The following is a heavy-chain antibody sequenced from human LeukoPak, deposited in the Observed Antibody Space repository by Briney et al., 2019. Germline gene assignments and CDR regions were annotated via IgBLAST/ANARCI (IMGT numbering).Heavy chain of an antibody. CDR1: GFTFSSYS. Sequence: GGSLRLSCAASGFTFSSYSMSWVRQAPGKGLEWVSYISSSSSTIYYADSVKGRFTISRDNAKNSLYLQMNSLRAEDTAVYYCARDARRIAAAGTPSWFDPWGQGTLVTVSS. CDR2: ISSSSSTI. CDR3: ARDARRIAAAGTPSWFDP. D-gene: IGHD6-13*01. J-gene: IGHJ5*02. V-gene: IGHV3-48*01.